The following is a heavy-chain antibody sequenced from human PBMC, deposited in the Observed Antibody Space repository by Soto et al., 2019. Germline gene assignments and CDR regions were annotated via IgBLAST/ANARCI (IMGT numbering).Heavy chain of an antibody. V-gene: IGHV1-18*04. J-gene: IGHJ6*02. CDR1: GYTFTSYG. CDR2: ISAYNGNT. D-gene: IGHD1-7*01. Sequence: QVQLVQSGAEVKKPGASVKVSCKASGYTFTSYGISWVRQAPGQGLEWMGWISAYNGNTNYAQKLQGRVTMTTDTSTSTAYMELRSLRSDDTSVYYCAAPTGTTSRKNYYYGMDVWGQGTTVTVSS. CDR3: AAPTGTTSRKNYYYGMDV.